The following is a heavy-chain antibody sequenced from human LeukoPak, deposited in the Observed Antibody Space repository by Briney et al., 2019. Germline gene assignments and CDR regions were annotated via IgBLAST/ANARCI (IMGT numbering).Heavy chain of an antibody. J-gene: IGHJ3*02. Sequence: SETLSLTCTVSGGSISSGGYSWSWIRQHPGKGLEWIGYIYYSGSTYYNPSLKSRVTISVDTSKNQFSLKLSAVTAADTAVYFCARDLLDDSSGYYPGAFDIGGQGTMVTVSS. CDR3: ARDLLDDSSGYYPGAFDI. V-gene: IGHV4-31*03. D-gene: IGHD3-22*01. CDR2: IYYSGST. CDR1: GGSISSGGYS.